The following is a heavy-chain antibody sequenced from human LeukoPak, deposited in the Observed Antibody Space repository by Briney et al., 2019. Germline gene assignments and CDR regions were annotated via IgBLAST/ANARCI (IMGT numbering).Heavy chain of an antibody. J-gene: IGHJ5*02. CDR2: IYYSGNT. Sequence: SETLSLTCTISGGSISSNNYYWAWIRQPPGKGLEWIGSIYYSGNTYYSPSLRSRVTISVDTSKNQFSLKLSSATAADTAVYYCARGLPKNDYGDYGGTWFDPWGQGTLVTVSS. D-gene: IGHD4-17*01. CDR1: GGSISSNNYY. V-gene: IGHV4-39*07. CDR3: ARGLPKNDYGDYGGTWFDP.